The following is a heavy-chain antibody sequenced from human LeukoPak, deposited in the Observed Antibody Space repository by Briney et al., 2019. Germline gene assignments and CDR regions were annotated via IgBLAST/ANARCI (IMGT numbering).Heavy chain of an antibody. Sequence: PSETLSLTCTVSGDSISSSFYYWGWIRQPPGKGLEWIGNIYYSGSTYYNPSLKSRVTISVDTSKNQFSLNLSSVTAADTAVYYCARHRWIVGGTSWFDPWGQGTLVTVSS. D-gene: IGHD1-26*01. CDR2: IYYSGST. CDR1: GDSISSSFYY. J-gene: IGHJ5*02. V-gene: IGHV4-39*01. CDR3: ARHRWIVGGTSWFDP.